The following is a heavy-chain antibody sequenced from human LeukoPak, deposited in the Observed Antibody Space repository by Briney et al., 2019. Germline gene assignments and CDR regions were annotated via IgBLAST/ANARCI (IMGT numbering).Heavy chain of an antibody. V-gene: IGHV3-23*01. J-gene: IGHJ4*02. CDR3: AKGGSGNFPFDY. Sequence: PGGFLRLSCAASRFTFSSSAMSWVRQAPGKGLEWVSGITYSGGSTYYADSVKGRFTISRDNSKNTLYLQMNSLRAEDTAAYYCAKGGSGNFPFDYWGQGTLVTVSS. D-gene: IGHD1-26*01. CDR1: RFTFSSSA. CDR2: ITYSGGST.